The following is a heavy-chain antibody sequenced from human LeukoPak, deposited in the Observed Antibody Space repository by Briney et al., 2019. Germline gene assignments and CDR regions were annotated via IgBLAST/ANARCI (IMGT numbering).Heavy chain of an antibody. D-gene: IGHD3-10*01. CDR1: GGTFSSYA. Sequence: SVKVSSKASGGTFSSYAISWVRQAPGQGLEWMGGIIPIFGTANYAQKFQGRVTITADKSTSTAYMELSSLRSEDTAVYYCARGSGGLLWFGELGDYYYYMDVWGKGTTVTVSS. CDR3: ARGSGGLLWFGELGDYYYYMDV. J-gene: IGHJ6*03. CDR2: IIPIFGTA. V-gene: IGHV1-69*06.